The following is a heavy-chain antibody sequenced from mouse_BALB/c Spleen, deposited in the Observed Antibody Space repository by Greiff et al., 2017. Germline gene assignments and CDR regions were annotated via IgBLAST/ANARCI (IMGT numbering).Heavy chain of an antibody. D-gene: IGHD2-3*01. CDR1: GFTFSSYA. CDR3: ARGGGLYDGYLPVFAY. V-gene: IGHV5-6-5*01. Sequence: EVKLVESGGGLVKPGGSLKLSCAASGFTFSSYAMSWVRQTPEKRLEWVASISSGGSTYYPDSVKGRFTISRDNARNILYLQMSSLRSEDTAMYYCARGGGLYDGYLPVFAYWGQGTLVTVSA. CDR2: ISSGGST. J-gene: IGHJ3*01.